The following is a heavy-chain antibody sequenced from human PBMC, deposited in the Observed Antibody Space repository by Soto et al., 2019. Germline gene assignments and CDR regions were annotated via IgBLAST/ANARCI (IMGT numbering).Heavy chain of an antibody. CDR1: GGSVSSGSYY. CDR3: ARLVDRNWYPFFFDY. Sequence: SETLSLTCTVSGGSVSSGSYYWSWTRQPPGKGLEWIGYIYYSGSINYSPSLKSRVSISVDTSKNQVSLKVHSVTAADTAVYYCARLVDRNWYPFFFDYWGQGTQVTVS. V-gene: IGHV4-61*01. CDR2: IYYSGSI. D-gene: IGHD1-1*01. J-gene: IGHJ4*02.